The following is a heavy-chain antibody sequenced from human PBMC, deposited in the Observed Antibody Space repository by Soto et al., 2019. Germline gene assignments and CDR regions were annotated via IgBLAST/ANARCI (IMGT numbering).Heavy chain of an antibody. CDR3: ARGWRSNYVSFYYYGMDV. D-gene: IGHD4-4*01. J-gene: IGHJ6*02. V-gene: IGHV4-59*01. Sequence: SETLSLTCTVSGGSISSYYWSWIRQPPGKGLEWIGYIYYSGSTNYNPSLKSRVTMSVDTSKNQFSLKLSSVTAADTAVYYCARGWRSNYVSFYYYGMDVWGQGTTVTVSS. CDR2: IYYSGST. CDR1: GGSISSYY.